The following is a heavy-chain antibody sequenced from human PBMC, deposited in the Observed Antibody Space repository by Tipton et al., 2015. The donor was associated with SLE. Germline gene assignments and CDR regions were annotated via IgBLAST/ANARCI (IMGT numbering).Heavy chain of an antibody. Sequence: GLVKPSQTLSGDSVSSNSAAWNWIRQSPSRGLEWLGRTYYRSKWYNDYAVSVKSRITINPDTSKNQFSLQLNSVTPEDTAVYYCARDPSGGPDYYMDVWGKGTTVTVSS. J-gene: IGHJ6*03. CDR2: TYYRSKWYN. V-gene: IGHV6-1*01. D-gene: IGHD3-10*01. CDR3: ARDPSGGPDYYMDV. CDR1: GDSVSSNSAA.